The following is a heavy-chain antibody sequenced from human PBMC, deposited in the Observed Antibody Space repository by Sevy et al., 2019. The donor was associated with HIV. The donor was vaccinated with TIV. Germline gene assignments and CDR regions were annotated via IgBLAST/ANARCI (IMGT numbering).Heavy chain of an antibody. J-gene: IGHJ4*02. D-gene: IGHD6-19*01. CDR1: GGTFSSYV. CDR3: ARGGGNGWYYFDY. CDR2: IIPILGTV. V-gene: IGHV1-69*13. Sequence: ASVKVSCKASGGTFSSYVISWLRQAPGQGLDWMGGIIPILGTVNYAQKFKGRVTITPDESTKTAYMELSSLRSEDTAVYYCARGGGNGWYYFDYWGQETLVTVSS.